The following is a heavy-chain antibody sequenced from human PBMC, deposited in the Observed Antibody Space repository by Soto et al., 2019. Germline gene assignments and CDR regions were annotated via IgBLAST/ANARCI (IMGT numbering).Heavy chain of an antibody. CDR3: ASVGPHGSGSYPYYYGMDV. Sequence: ASVKVSCKASGYTFTSYYMHWVRQAPGQGLEWMGIINPSGGSTSYAQKFQGRVTMTRDTSTSTVYMELSSLRSEDTAVYYCASVGPHGSGSYPYYYGMDVWGQGTTVTV. CDR1: GYTFTSYY. J-gene: IGHJ6*02. CDR2: INPSGGST. V-gene: IGHV1-46*01. D-gene: IGHD3-10*01.